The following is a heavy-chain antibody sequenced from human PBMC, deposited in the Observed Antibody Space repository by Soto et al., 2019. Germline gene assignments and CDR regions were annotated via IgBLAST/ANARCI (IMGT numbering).Heavy chain of an antibody. J-gene: IGHJ4*02. CDR3: ATPTPIRGDMITNINFDF. Sequence: GXSVKVACTLAGPSLTELSIGWVRQAPGKGLEWMGGFDPEGGEAIYAQKWHGRVTVTEDTVTGTAYMELRGLKSDDTAVYYCATPTPIRGDMITNINFDFWGQGTPVTVSS. V-gene: IGHV1-24*01. CDR1: GPSLTELS. CDR2: FDPEGGEA. D-gene: IGHD3-10*01.